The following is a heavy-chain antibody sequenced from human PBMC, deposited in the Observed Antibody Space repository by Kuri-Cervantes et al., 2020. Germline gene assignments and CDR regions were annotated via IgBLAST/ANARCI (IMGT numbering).Heavy chain of an antibody. CDR2: MNPNSGNT. J-gene: IGHJ1*01. Sequence: ASVKVSCKASGYTFTSYDINWVRQATGQGLEWMGWMNPNSGNTGYAQKFQGRVTMTRNTSISTAYMELSSLRSEDTAVYYCADDYVWGSYLQNWGQGTLVTVSS. CDR3: ADDYVWGSYLQN. V-gene: IGHV1-8*01. D-gene: IGHD3-16*02. CDR1: GYTFTSYD.